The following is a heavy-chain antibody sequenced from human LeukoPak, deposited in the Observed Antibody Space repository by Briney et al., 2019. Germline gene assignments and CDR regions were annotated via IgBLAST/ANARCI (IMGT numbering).Heavy chain of an antibody. CDR1: GYTFTGYY. CDR3: AREVSLYSDAFDI. CDR2: INPNSGGT. D-gene: IGHD2-8*01. J-gene: IGHJ3*02. Sequence: ASVKVSCKASGYTFTGYYMHWVRQAPGQGLEWMGWINPNSGGTNYAQKFQGRVTMTRDTSISTAYMELSRLRSDDTAVYYCAREVSLYSDAFDIWGQGTMVTVSS. V-gene: IGHV1-2*02.